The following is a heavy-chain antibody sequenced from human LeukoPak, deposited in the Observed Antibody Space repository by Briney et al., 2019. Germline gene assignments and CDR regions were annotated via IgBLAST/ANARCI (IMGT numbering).Heavy chain of an antibody. CDR3: TRDPRNKGFDP. CDR1: GFTLSYYW. Sequence: GGSLRLSCAASGFTLSYYWMHWVRQAPGKGLVWVSCINGDGSSTNYADSVKGRFTISRDNAKNTLYLEMNSLRAEDTAVYYCTRDPRNKGFDPWGQGTLVTVSS. D-gene: IGHD1/OR15-1a*01. V-gene: IGHV3-74*01. J-gene: IGHJ5*02. CDR2: INGDGSST.